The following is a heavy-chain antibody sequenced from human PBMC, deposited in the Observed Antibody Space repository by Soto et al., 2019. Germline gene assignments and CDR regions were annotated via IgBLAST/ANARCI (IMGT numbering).Heavy chain of an antibody. Sequence: SVKVSCKASGGTFSSYAISWVRQAPGQGLEWMGGTIPIFGTANYAQKFQGRVTITADKSTSTAYMELSSLRPEDTAVYYRARDNVRGYYGSGSGHWFDPWGQGTLVTVSS. V-gene: IGHV1-69*06. CDR3: ARDNVRGYYGSGSGHWFDP. CDR1: GGTFSSYA. CDR2: TIPIFGTA. J-gene: IGHJ5*02. D-gene: IGHD3-10*01.